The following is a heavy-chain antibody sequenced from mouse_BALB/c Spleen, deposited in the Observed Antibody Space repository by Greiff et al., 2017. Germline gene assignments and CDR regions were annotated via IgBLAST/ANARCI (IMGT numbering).Heavy chain of an antibody. CDR1: GFTFSSYA. Sequence: EVKVVESGGGLVKPGGSLKLSCAASGFTFSSYAMSWVRQSPEKRLEWVAEISSGGSYTYYPDTVTGRFTISRDNAKNTLYLEMSSLRSEDTAMYYCARVGGDYGFDYWGQGTTLTVSS. CDR2: ISSGGSYT. V-gene: IGHV5-9-4*01. CDR3: ARVGGDYGFDY. D-gene: IGHD2-4*01. J-gene: IGHJ2*01.